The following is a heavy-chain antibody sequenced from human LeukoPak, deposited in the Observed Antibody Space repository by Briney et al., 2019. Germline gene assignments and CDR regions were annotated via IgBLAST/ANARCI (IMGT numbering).Heavy chain of an antibody. CDR3: AKDREGLSSGYDLEYFDY. D-gene: IGHD5-12*01. Sequence: GGSLRLSCAASGFIFSSYAMNWVRQASGKGLEWVSAISGGGGTTYYADSVKGRFTISRDNSKNTLFLQMNSLRAEDTAVYYCAKDREGLSSGYDLEYFDYWGQGTLVTVSS. CDR2: ISGGGGTT. CDR1: GFIFSSYA. V-gene: IGHV3-23*01. J-gene: IGHJ4*02.